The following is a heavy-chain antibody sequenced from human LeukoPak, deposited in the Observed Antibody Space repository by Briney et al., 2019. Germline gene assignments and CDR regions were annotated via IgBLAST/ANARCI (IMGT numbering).Heavy chain of an antibody. J-gene: IGHJ4*02. Sequence: ASVKVSCKASGGTFISYAISWLRQAPGQGLEWMGRIIPIFGTANYAQKFHGRVTITTDESTSTAYMELSSLRYEDTAVYYCATLYCSSTSCYDYWGQGTLVTVSS. V-gene: IGHV1-69*05. CDR2: IIPIFGTA. D-gene: IGHD2-2*01. CDR3: ATLYCSSTSCYDY. CDR1: GGTFISYA.